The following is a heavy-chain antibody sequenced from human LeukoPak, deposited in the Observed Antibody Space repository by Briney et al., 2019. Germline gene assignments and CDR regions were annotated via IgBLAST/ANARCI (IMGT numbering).Heavy chain of an antibody. J-gene: IGHJ5*02. CDR3: ARVFTMVRGAFDP. CDR2: IIPIFGTA. Sequence: SVKVSCKASGGTFSSYAISWVRQAPGQGLEWMRGIIPIFGTANYAQKFQGRVTITADESTSTAYMELSSLRSEDTAVYYCARVFTMVRGAFDPWGQGTLVTVSS. CDR1: GGTFSSYA. D-gene: IGHD3-10*01. V-gene: IGHV1-69*13.